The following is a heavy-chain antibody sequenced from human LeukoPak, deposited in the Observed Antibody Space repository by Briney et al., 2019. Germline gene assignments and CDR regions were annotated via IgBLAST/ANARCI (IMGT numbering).Heavy chain of an antibody. CDR1: GYSFTSYD. J-gene: IGHJ4*02. CDR3: ARGVAVAGFDY. V-gene: IGHV1-8*01. Sequence: ASVMVSCKASGYSFTSYDINWVRQATGQGLEWMGWMNPNSGNTGYAQKFQGRVTMTKNTSISTAYMELSSLRSEDTAVYYCARGVAVAGFDYWGQGTLVTVSS. D-gene: IGHD6-19*01. CDR2: MNPNSGNT.